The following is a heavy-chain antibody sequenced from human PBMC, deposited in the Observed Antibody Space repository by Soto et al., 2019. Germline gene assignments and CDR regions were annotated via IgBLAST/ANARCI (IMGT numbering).Heavy chain of an antibody. D-gene: IGHD2-2*03. CDR2: ISSSSSYI. CDR3: ARDLDIVVATDYYYGMDV. Sequence: PGGSLRLSCAASGFTFSSYRMNCVRQAPGKGLEWVSSISSSSSYIYYAGSVKGRFTISRDNAKNSLYLQMNSLRAEDTAVDYCARDLDIVVATDYYYGMDVWGQGTTVTV. J-gene: IGHJ6*02. V-gene: IGHV3-21*01. CDR1: GFTFSSYR.